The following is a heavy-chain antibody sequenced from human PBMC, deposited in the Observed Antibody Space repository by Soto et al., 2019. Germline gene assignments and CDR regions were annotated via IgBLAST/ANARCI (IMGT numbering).Heavy chain of an antibody. V-gene: IGHV5-10-1*01. CDR1: GYTFTGYW. CDR2: IDPSDSST. Sequence: VESLKISCNGSGYTFTGYWINWGRQMPWKGLEWMGKIDPSDSSTNYSPSYSPSFQGHVTISTDKSITTAYLQWSSLKASDTAIYYCARLGHDYSNSGMDVWGQGTTVTVSS. J-gene: IGHJ6*02. CDR3: ARLGHDYSNSGMDV. D-gene: IGHD4-4*01.